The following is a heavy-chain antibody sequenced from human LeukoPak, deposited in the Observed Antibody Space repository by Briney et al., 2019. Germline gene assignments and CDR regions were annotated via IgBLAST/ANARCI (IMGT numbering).Heavy chain of an antibody. CDR3: TRSKSYYDSSGYPYYFDY. V-gene: IGHV3-49*04. J-gene: IGHJ4*02. D-gene: IGHD3-22*01. CDR2: IRSKAYGGIT. CDR1: GFTFGDYA. Sequence: GFLRLSCTASGFTFGDYAMSWVRQAPGKGLEWVGFIRSKAYGGITEYAASVKGRFTISRDDSKSIAYLQMNSLKTEDTAVYYCTRSKSYYDSSGYPYYFDYWGQGTMVTVSS.